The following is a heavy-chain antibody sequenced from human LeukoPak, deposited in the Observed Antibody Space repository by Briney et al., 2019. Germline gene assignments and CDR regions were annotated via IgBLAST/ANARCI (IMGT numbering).Heavy chain of an antibody. CDR3: ATFYSNYPHADY. Sequence: ASVKVSCKVSGYTLTELSMHWVRQAPGKGLEWMGGFDPEDGGTIYAQKFQGRVTMTEDTSTDTAYMELSSLRSEDTAVYYCATFYSNYPHADYWGQGTLVTVSS. CDR2: FDPEDGGT. CDR1: GYTLTELS. J-gene: IGHJ4*02. D-gene: IGHD4-11*01. V-gene: IGHV1-24*01.